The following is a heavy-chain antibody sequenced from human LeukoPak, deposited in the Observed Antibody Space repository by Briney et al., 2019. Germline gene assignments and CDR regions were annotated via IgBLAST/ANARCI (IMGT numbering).Heavy chain of an antibody. V-gene: IGHV5-51*01. CDR2: NYPGASDT. Sequence: GESLKISCKGSGYSFTSYWIGWVRQMPGKGLEWMGSNYPGASDTTYSPFLQGQVTTSAHKTISTAYLQWSSLKASDTAMYYCARRSVGSYGRYYFDYWGQGTLVTVSS. J-gene: IGHJ4*02. D-gene: IGHD1-26*01. CDR3: ARRSVGSYGRYYFDY. CDR1: GYSFTSYW.